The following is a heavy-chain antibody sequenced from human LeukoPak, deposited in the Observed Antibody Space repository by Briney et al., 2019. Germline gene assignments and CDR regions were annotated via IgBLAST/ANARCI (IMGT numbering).Heavy chain of an antibody. V-gene: IGHV3-33*01. Sequence: PGGSLRLSCAASGFTFSSYGMHWVRQAPGKGLEWVAVIWYDGSNKYYADSVKGRFTISRDNAKNSLYLQVNSLRAEDTAVYYCARGLPYNDAFDIWGQGTMVTVSS. CDR1: GFTFSSYG. CDR3: ARGLPYNDAFDI. J-gene: IGHJ3*02. CDR2: IWYDGSNK. D-gene: IGHD4-11*01.